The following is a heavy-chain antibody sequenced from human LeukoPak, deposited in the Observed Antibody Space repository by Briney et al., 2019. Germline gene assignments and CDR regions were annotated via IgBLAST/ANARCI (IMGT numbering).Heavy chain of an antibody. V-gene: IGHV3-53*01. CDR1: GFTFSSYA. CDR3: ARGGGYYAIDY. CDR2: VYSDDTT. D-gene: IGHD1-26*01. J-gene: IGHJ4*02. Sequence: PGGSLRLSCAASGFTFSSYAVSWVRQAPGKGLEWVSVVYSDDTTYYADSVKGRFTISRDNSKNTLYLQMNSLRAEDTAVYYCARGGGYYAIDYWGQGTLVTVSS.